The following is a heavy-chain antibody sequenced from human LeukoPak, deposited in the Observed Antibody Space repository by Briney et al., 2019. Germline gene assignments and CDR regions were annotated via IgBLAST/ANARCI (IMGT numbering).Heavy chain of an antibody. J-gene: IGHJ5*02. V-gene: IGHV1-18*01. CDR2: ISPYNANT. Sequence: ASVKVSSKASGYTFTSYGISWVRQAPGQGLEWMGWISPYNANTNYAPKLQDRVTMTTDTSTSTAYMELRSLRSDDTAVYYCAREYCSTTSCNLAYNWFDPWGQGTLVTVSS. CDR1: GYTFTSYG. D-gene: IGHD2-2*01. CDR3: AREYCSTTSCNLAYNWFDP.